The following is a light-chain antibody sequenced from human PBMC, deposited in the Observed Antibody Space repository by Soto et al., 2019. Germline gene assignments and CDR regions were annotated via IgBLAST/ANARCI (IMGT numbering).Light chain of an antibody. Sequence: EIVLTQSPATLSLSPGESATLSCRASRSVSSYLAWYQQKPGQAPTLIIYDASNRATGIPDRFSGSGSGTDFTLTISRLEPEDFAVYYCQQYGSSPTWTFGQGTKVDIK. V-gene: IGKV3-20*01. J-gene: IGKJ1*01. CDR3: QQYGSSPTWT. CDR1: RSVSSY. CDR2: DAS.